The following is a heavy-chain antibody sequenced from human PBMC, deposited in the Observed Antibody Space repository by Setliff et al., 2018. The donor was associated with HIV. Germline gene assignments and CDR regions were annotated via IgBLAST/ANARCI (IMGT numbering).Heavy chain of an antibody. CDR1: GGSFTSSNW. V-gene: IGHV4-4*02. D-gene: IGHD3-22*01. CDR3: ARRDSSTWYGIFDS. J-gene: IGHJ4*02. Sequence: SETLSLTCAVSGGSFTSSNWWSWVRQSPGKGLEWIGEIYHSGITNYRPSLKSRVIISVDKSKKQFSLRLSSVTAADTGVYYCARRDSSTWYGIFDSWGQGALVTVSS. CDR2: IYHSGIT.